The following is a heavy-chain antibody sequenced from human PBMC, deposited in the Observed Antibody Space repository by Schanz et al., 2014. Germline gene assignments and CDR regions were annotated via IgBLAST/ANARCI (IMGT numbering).Heavy chain of an antibody. J-gene: IGHJ4*02. CDR3: ASSGAGYSSSWDFDY. Sequence: QVQLVQSGAEVKKPGSSMKVSCKASGGTFSTYPINWLRQAPGQGLEWMGRIIPSLGLAKYEQKFQDKVTITADKSTFTAYMDVSSLRSEDTAVYYCASSGAGYSSSWDFDYWGQGTLVTVSS. V-gene: IGHV1-69*02. CDR1: GGTFSTYP. CDR2: IIPSLGLA. D-gene: IGHD6-13*01.